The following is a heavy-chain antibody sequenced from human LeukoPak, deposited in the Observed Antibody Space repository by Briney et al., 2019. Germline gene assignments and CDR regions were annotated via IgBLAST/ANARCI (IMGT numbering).Heavy chain of an antibody. D-gene: IGHD3-10*01. Sequence: GASVKVSCKASGYTFTGYYMHWVRQAPGQGLEWMGWINPNSGGTNYAQKLQGRVTMTTDTSTSTAYMELRSLRSDDTAVYYCAMAMVRRFYYFDYWGQGTLVTVSS. CDR1: GYTFTGYY. V-gene: IGHV1-2*02. CDR2: INPNSGGT. J-gene: IGHJ4*02. CDR3: AMAMVRRFYYFDY.